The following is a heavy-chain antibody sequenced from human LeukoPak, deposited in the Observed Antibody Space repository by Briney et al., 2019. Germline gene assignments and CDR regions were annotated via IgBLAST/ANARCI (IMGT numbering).Heavy chain of an antibody. V-gene: IGHV3-49*04. CDR2: IRSKAFGGTT. Sequence: GGSLRLSCTVSGFTFGDYAMSWVRQAPGKGLEWVGSIRSKAFGGTTEYAASVEGRFTISRDVSKSIAYLQMNSLKTEDTAVYYCTRLGRIVGATGLDYWGQGTLVTVSS. CDR1: GFTFGDYA. D-gene: IGHD1-26*01. CDR3: TRLGRIVGATGLDY. J-gene: IGHJ4*02.